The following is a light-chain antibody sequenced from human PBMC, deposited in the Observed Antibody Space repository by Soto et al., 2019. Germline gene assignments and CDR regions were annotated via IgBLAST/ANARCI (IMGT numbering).Light chain of an antibody. V-gene: IGKV3D-20*02. Sequence: EIVWTHSPGTLSLSPGERATLACRSSQSLSNNYLAWYQQKPGQPPRRLIYGASSRASGIPDRFSGSGSGTDFTLTISSLEPEDFAVYYCQQRSKWPLTFGGGTKVDIK. CDR3: QQRSKWPLT. CDR2: GAS. J-gene: IGKJ4*01. CDR1: QSLSNNY.